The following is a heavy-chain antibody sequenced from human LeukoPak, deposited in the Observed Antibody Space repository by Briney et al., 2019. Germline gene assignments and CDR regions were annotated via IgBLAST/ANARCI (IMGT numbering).Heavy chain of an antibody. CDR3: AGDPGHYYYYYMDV. Sequence: GGSLRLSCAASGSTFSTYSMNWVRQAPGKGLEWVSSITSSGSHIYYADSVKGRFTTSRDTSKNSIYLQMNSLRAEDTAVYYCAGDPGHYYYYYMDVWGKGTTVTVSS. V-gene: IGHV3-21*01. CDR2: ITSSGSHI. CDR1: GSTFSTYS. J-gene: IGHJ6*03.